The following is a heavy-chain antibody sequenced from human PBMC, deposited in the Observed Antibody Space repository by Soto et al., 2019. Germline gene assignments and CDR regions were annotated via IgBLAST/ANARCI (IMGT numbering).Heavy chain of an antibody. CDR2: ISANGQGI. CDR3: AKDRNYPRDYFHY. J-gene: IGHJ4*02. V-gene: IGHV3-23*01. CDR1: GFTFSSYA. Sequence: GGSLRLSCAASGFTFSSYALSWVRQAPGKGLEWVSAISANGQGIYYADSVRGRFTISRDNSKNTIFLHMDSLRAEDTAVYYCAKDRNYPRDYFHYWRQGTLVTVSS. D-gene: IGHD1-7*01.